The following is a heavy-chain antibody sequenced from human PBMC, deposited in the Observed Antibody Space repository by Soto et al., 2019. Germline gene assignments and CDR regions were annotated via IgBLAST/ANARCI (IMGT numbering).Heavy chain of an antibody. CDR3: ARDQRSGIAARPGY. D-gene: IGHD6-6*01. CDR1: GYTFTSYA. V-gene: IGHV1-3*01. Sequence: ASVKVSCKASGYTFTSYAMHWVRQAPGQRLEWMGWINAGNGNTKYSQKFQGRVTITRDTSASTAYMELSSLRSEDTAVYYCARDQRSGIAARPGYWGQGTLVTVSS. CDR2: INAGNGNT. J-gene: IGHJ4*02.